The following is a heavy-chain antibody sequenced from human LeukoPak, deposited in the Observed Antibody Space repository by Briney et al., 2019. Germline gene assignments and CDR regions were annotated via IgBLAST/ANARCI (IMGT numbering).Heavy chain of an antibody. CDR1: GGSISSYY. Sequence: SETLSLTCTVSGGSISSYYWSWIRQPPGRGLEWIGYIYYRGSPNYNPSLKSRVTISVDTSKNQFSLKLSSVTAADTAVYYCASGAYCGGDCFMPYYYYYYMDVWGKGTTVTVSS. CDR2: IYYRGSP. CDR3: ASGAYCGGDCFMPYYYYYYMDV. J-gene: IGHJ6*03. D-gene: IGHD2-21*01. V-gene: IGHV4-59*01.